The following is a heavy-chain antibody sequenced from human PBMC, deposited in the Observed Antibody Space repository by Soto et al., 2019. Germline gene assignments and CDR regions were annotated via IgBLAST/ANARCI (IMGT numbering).Heavy chain of an antibody. CDR1: GYSFTSYW. D-gene: IGHD2-15*01. V-gene: IGHV5-10-1*01. J-gene: IGHJ6*02. Sequence: PGESLKISCKGSGYSFTSYWISWVRQMPGKGLEWMGRIDPSDSYTNYSPSFQGHVTISADKSISTAYLQWSSLKASDTAMYYCARQGYCSGGSCFLSSYYYYYGMDVWGQGTTVTAP. CDR3: ARQGYCSGGSCFLSSYYYYYGMDV. CDR2: IDPSDSYT.